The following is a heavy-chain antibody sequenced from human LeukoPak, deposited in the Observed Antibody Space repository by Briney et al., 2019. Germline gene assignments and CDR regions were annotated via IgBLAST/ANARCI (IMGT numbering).Heavy chain of an antibody. D-gene: IGHD2-15*01. J-gene: IGHJ6*02. CDR3: TTTYCSAGSCYYYSYGMDV. CDR1: GFTFSNAW. CDR2: IKSKTDGGTT. V-gene: IGHV3-15*07. Sequence: PGGSLRLSCAASGFTFSNAWMNWVRQAPGKGREWVGRIKSKTDGGTTDYAGPVRGRFTISRDDSKNTLYLQMNSLKTEDTAVYYCTTTYCSAGSCYYYSYGMDVWGQGTTVTVSS.